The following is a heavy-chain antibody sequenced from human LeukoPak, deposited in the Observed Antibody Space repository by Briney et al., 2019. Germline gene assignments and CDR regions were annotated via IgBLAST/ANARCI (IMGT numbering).Heavy chain of an antibody. CDR1: EYTFTDYY. CDR2: IIPNSGGT. V-gene: IGHV1-2*06. Sequence: ASVKVSCKTSEYTFTDYYIHWVRQAPGQGLEWMGRIIPNSGGTSSAQRFQGRVTMTSDTSLSTAYMELSRLTSDDTAIYYCARGPAAATNWFDPWGQGTLVTVSS. J-gene: IGHJ5*02. CDR3: ARGPAAATNWFDP. D-gene: IGHD6-13*01.